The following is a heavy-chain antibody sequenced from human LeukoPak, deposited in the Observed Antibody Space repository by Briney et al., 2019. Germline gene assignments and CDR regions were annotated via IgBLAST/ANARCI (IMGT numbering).Heavy chain of an antibody. CDR1: GFTFSTYW. CDR2: IKEDGTEE. D-gene: IGHD2-21*01. Sequence: QPGGSLILSCAASGFTFSTYWMTWVRQAPGKGLEWVANIKEDGTEEYYVDSVKGRFTISRDNAKNSLSLQMKSLRPEDTAVYYCARGDRRFEYWGQGTLVTVSS. V-gene: IGHV3-7*01. J-gene: IGHJ4*02. CDR3: ARGDRRFEY.